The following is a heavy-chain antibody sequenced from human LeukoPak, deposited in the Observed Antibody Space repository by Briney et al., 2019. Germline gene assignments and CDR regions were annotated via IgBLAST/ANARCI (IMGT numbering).Heavy chain of an antibody. CDR3: ARDYYGSGSYPFYGDY. D-gene: IGHD3-10*01. CDR2: ISSSSSTI. Sequence: GESLRLSCAASGFTFSSYSMNWVRQAPGKGLEWVSYISSSSSTIYYADSVKGRFTISRDNAKNSLYLQMNSLRAEDTAVYYCARDYYGSGSYPFYGDYWGQGTLVTVSS. V-gene: IGHV3-48*01. CDR1: GFTFSSYS. J-gene: IGHJ4*02.